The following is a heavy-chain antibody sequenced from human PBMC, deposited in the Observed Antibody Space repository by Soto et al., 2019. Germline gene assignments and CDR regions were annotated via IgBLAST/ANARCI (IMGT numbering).Heavy chain of an antibody. J-gene: IGHJ4*02. CDR3: ARVKGDRYSSSWLFDY. Sequence: QLQLQESGSGLVKPSQTLSLTCAVSGGSISSGGYSWSWIRQPPGKGLEWIGYIYHSGSTYYNPSLKSRVTISVDRSKNQFSLKLSSVTAADTAVYYCARVKGDRYSSSWLFDYWGQGTLVTVSS. CDR2: IYHSGST. CDR1: GGSISSGGYS. D-gene: IGHD6-13*01. V-gene: IGHV4-30-2*01.